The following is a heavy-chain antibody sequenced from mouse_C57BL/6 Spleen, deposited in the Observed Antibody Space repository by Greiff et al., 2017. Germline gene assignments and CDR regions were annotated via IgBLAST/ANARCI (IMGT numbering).Heavy chain of an antibody. D-gene: IGHD1-1*01. V-gene: IGHV2-9-1*01. CDR1: GFSLTSYA. J-gene: IGHJ4*01. CDR2: IWTGGGT. CDR3: ASPSLYGRSYYAMDY. Sequence: VQRVESGPGLVAPSQSLSITCTVSGFSLTSYAISWVRQPPGKGLEWLGVIWTGGGTNYNSALKSRLSISKDNSKSQVFLKMNSLQTDDTARYYCASPSLYGRSYYAMDYWGQGTSVTVSS.